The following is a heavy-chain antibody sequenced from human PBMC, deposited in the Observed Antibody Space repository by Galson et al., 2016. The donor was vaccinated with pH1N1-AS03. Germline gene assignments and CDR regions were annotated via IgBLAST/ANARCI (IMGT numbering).Heavy chain of an antibody. J-gene: IGHJ4*02. V-gene: IGHV3-21*01. Sequence: SLRLSCAASEFPFSGYSMNWVRQAPGKGLEWVSFISTSSSSIYYADSVKGRFTISRDNAQNLLYLQMNSLRDEDTAVYYCARDGPPQGISVAGSSDFWGQGTLVTVSS. CDR1: EFPFSGYS. CDR2: ISTSSSSI. D-gene: IGHD6-19*01. CDR3: ARDGPPQGISVAGSSDF.